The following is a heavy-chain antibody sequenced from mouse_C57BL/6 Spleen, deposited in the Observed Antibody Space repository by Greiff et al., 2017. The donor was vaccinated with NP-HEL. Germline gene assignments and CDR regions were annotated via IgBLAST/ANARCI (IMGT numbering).Heavy chain of an antibody. CDR2: IDPSDSYT. CDR1: GYTFTSYW. Sequence: QVQLQQPGAELVMPGASVKLSCKASGYTFTSYWMHWVKQRPGQGLEWIGEIDPSDSYTHYNQKFKGKSTLTVDKSSSTAYMQLSSLTSEDSAVYYCARRGTTVVATSLMDYWGQGTSVTVSS. CDR3: ARRGTTVVATSLMDY. V-gene: IGHV1-69*01. J-gene: IGHJ4*01. D-gene: IGHD1-1*01.